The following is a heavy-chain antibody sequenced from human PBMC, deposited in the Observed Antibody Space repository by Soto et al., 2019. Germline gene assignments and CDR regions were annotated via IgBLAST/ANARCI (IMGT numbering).Heavy chain of an antibody. D-gene: IGHD3-16*01. CDR2: IVPNVGTV. V-gene: IGHV1-69*06. CDR1: GGTLSRFITYP. Sequence: QVQLVQSGPEVTKPGSSVKVSCKTSGGTLSRFITYPINWVRQAPGQGPEWRGGIVPNVGTVNYAQRFQGRVTITADKTTSTSYMELNNLRSEDTALYYCAGRDTCGFLRYFDTWGQGTLVTVS. J-gene: IGHJ4*02. CDR3: AGRDTCGFLRYFDT.